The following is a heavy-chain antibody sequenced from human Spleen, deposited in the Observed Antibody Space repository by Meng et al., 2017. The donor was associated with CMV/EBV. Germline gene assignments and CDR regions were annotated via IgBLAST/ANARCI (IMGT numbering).Heavy chain of an antibody. V-gene: IGHV4-61*01. J-gene: IGHJ4*02. CDR3: ARRARGLAARSYYFDY. D-gene: IGHD6-6*01. CDR1: RSVSSGSYY. CDR2: IYYSGST. Sequence: RSVSSGSYYWSWLRQPPGKGLEWIGYIYYSGSTNYNPSLKSRVTISVDTSKNQFSLKLSSVTAADTAVYYCARRARGLAARSYYFDYWGQGTLVTVS.